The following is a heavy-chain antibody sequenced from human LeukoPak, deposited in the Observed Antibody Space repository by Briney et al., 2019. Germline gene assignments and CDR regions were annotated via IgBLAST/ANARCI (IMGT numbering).Heavy chain of an antibody. CDR2: ISSSSSYV. Sequence: GGSLRLSCAASGFTFSSYSMNWVRQAPGKGLEWVSSISSSSSYVYYADSVKGRFTISRDNAKNSLYLQMNSLRAEDTAVYYCATLPNSSGFDFDYWGQGTLVTVSS. CDR3: ATLPNSSGFDFDY. J-gene: IGHJ4*02. CDR1: GFTFSSYS. V-gene: IGHV3-21*01. D-gene: IGHD3-22*01.